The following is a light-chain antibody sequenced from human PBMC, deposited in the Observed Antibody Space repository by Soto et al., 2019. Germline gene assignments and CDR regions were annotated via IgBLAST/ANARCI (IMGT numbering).Light chain of an antibody. CDR3: CSYAGNNTV. V-gene: IGLV2-23*01. J-gene: IGLJ2*01. CDR2: EGS. CDR1: SCVVGSYNL. Sequence: QSVLTQPASVSGSPGQSITISCTGTSCVVGSYNLVSWYQQHPGKAPKLMIYEGSKRPSGVSNRFSGSKSGNTASLTISGLQAEDEADYYGCSYAGNNTVFGGGTKLTVL.